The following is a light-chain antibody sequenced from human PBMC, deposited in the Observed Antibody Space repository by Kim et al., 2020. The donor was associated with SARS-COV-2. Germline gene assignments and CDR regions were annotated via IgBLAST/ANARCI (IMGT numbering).Light chain of an antibody. CDR1: NLANKY. J-gene: IGLJ2*01. CDR2: QDA. Sequence: SYELTQPPSVSVSPGQTATITCSGDNLANKYVCWYHQKADQSPVLVMHQDARRPAGIPERFSGSNSGTTATLTISETQALDEGDYYCQAWDNNIVVFGGGTQLTVL. V-gene: IGLV3-1*01. CDR3: QAWDNNIVV.